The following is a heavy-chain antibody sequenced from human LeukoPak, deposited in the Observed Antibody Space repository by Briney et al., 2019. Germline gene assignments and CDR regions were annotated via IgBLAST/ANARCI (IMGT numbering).Heavy chain of an antibody. D-gene: IGHD3-9*01. J-gene: IGHJ4*02. CDR3: ARVNPGLRYFGY. CDR1: GGSFSGYY. V-gene: IGHV4-34*01. Sequence: SETLSLTCAVYGGSFSGYYWSWIRQPQGKGLEWIGEINHSGSTNYNPSLKSRVTISVDTSKNQFSLKLSSVTAADTAVYYCARVNPGLRYFGYWGQGTLVTVSS. CDR2: INHSGST.